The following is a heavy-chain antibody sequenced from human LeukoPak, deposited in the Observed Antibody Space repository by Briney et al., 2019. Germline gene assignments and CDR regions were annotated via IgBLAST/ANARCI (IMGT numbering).Heavy chain of an antibody. V-gene: IGHV3-7*01. Sequence: GGSLRLSCAASGFTFSSYWMTWVRQAPGKGLEWLANIKQEGSEKNYLDSVKGRFTISRDNAKNSLYLQMNSLRAEDTAVYYCATERAGERPRPLLSYYYMDVWGKGTTVTISS. CDR3: ATERAGERPRPLLSYYYMDV. J-gene: IGHJ6*03. CDR1: GFTFSSYW. D-gene: IGHD3-16*01. CDR2: IKQEGSEK.